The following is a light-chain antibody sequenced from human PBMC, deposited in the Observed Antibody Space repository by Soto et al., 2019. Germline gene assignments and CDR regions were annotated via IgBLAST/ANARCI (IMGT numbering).Light chain of an antibody. V-gene: IGKV1-27*01. CDR3: QKYSSVPV. CDR2: AAS. Sequence: DIQMTQSLTSLSASVGDRVTITCRASQGIRNFVAWYQQKPGKPPKLLIYAASTLQSGVPSRFSDSGSGTDFTLTINSLQPEDVATYSCQKYSSVPVFGPGTKVEI. J-gene: IGKJ3*01. CDR1: QGIRNF.